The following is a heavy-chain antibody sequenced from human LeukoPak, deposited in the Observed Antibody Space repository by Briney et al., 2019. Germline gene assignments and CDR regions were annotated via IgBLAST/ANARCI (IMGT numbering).Heavy chain of an antibody. CDR1: GFTFSSYS. D-gene: IGHD6-6*01. V-gene: IGHV3-48*01. Sequence: GGSLRLSCAASGFTFSSYSMNWVRQAPGKGLEWVSYISSSSSTIYYADSVKGRFTISRDHSKNTLYLQMNSLRAEDTAVYYCAKAYSSSDYYYMDVWGKGTTVTVSS. J-gene: IGHJ6*03. CDR2: ISSSSSTI. CDR3: AKAYSSSDYYYMDV.